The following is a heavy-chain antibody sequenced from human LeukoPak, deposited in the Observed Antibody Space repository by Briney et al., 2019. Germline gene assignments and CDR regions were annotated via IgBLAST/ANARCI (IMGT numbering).Heavy chain of an antibody. Sequence: PSETLSLTCTVSGVSISSYYWSWIRQPPGKGLEWIGYIYYSGSTNYNPSLKSRVTISVDTYKHQFYLKLSSVTAADTAVYSCARYIWGSYPTFEDYWGQGTLVTVSS. V-gene: IGHV4-59*01. D-gene: IGHD3-16*02. CDR2: IYYSGST. CDR3: ARYIWGSYPTFEDY. CDR1: GVSISSYY. J-gene: IGHJ4*02.